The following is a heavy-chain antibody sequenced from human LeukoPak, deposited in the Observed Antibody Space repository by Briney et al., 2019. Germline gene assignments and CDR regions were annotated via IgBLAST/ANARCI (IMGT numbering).Heavy chain of an antibody. D-gene: IGHD6-19*01. J-gene: IGHJ5*02. Sequence: GASVKVSCKASGYTFTSYDINWVRQATGQGLEWMGWMNPNSGNTGYAQKFQGRVTMTRNTSISTAYMELSSLRSEDTAVYYCARVKQWLVPFWFDPWGQGTLVTVSS. CDR2: MNPNSGNT. V-gene: IGHV1-8*01. CDR1: GYTFTSYD. CDR3: ARVKQWLVPFWFDP.